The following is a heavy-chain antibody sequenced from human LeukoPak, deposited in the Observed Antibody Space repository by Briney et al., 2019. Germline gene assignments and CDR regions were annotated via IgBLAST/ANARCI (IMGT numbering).Heavy chain of an antibody. CDR3: ARGKVVVPYGMDV. D-gene: IGHD2-15*01. CDR1: GGTFSSYA. V-gene: IGHV1-69*04. CDR2: IIPILGIA. J-gene: IGHJ6*02. Sequence: ASVKVSCKASGGTFSSYAISRVRQAPGQGLEWMGRIIPILGIANYAQKFQGRVTITADKSTSTAYMELSSLRSEDTAVYYCARGKVVVPYGMDVWGQGTTVTVSS.